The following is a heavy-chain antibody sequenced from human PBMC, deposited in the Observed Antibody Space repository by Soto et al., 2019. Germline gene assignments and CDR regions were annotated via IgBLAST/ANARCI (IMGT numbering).Heavy chain of an antibody. Sequence: PSETLSLTCAVYGGSFSGYYWSWIRQPPGKGLEWIGEINHSGSTNYNPSLKSRVTISVDTSKNQFSLKLSSVTAADTAVYYCARGRGSLDYWGQATLVPVSP. CDR3: ARGRGSLDY. D-gene: IGHD2-15*01. J-gene: IGHJ4*02. CDR2: INHSGST. CDR1: GGSFSGYY. V-gene: IGHV4-34*01.